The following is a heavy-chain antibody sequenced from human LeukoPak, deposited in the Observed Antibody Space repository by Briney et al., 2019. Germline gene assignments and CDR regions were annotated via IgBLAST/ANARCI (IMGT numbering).Heavy chain of an antibody. V-gene: IGHV4-34*01. J-gene: IGHJ4*02. Sequence: KTSETLSLTCAVYGGSFSGYYWSWIRQPPGKGLEWIGEINHSGSTNYNPSLKSRVTISVDTSKNQFSLKLSSVTAADTAVYYCARRGGYSGYLERTTVYYFDYWGQGTLVTVSS. D-gene: IGHD5-12*01. CDR1: GGSFSGYY. CDR2: INHSGST. CDR3: ARRGGYSGYLERTTVYYFDY.